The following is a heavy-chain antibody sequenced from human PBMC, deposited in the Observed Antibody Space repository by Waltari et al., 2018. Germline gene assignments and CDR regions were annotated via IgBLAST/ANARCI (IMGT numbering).Heavy chain of an antibody. CDR1: GGSISSYY. CDR3: ARDRGMTMVVRDAFDI. J-gene: IGHJ3*02. V-gene: IGHV4-59*01. CDR2: IYYSGST. D-gene: IGHD4-17*01. Sequence: QVQLQESGPGLVKPSETLSLTCTVSGGSISSYYWSWIRQPPGKGLEWIGYIYYSGSTNYNPSLKSRVTISVDTSKNQFSLKLSSVTAADTAVYYCARDRGMTMVVRDAFDIWGQGTMVTVSS.